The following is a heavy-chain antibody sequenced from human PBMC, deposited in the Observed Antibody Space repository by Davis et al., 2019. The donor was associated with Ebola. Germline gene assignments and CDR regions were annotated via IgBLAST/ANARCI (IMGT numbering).Heavy chain of an antibody. Sequence: GGSLRLSCAASGFTFSSYSMNWVRQAPGKGLEWVSYISSSSSTIYYADSVKGRFTISRDNAKNSLYLQMNSLRAEDTAVYYCARDRIGSTFHYYYYGMDVWGQGTTVTVSS. CDR3: ARDRIGSTFHYYYYGMDV. D-gene: IGHD6-6*01. V-gene: IGHV3-48*01. J-gene: IGHJ6*02. CDR2: ISSSSSTI. CDR1: GFTFSSYS.